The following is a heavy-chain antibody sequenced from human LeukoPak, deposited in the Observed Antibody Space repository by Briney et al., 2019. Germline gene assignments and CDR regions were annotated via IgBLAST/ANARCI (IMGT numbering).Heavy chain of an antibody. Sequence: SETLSLTCTVSGGSISSYYWSWIRQPPGKGLEWIGYIYYSGSTNYNPSLKSRVTISVDTSKNQFSLKLSSVTAADTAVYYCARDSPYYYGSGSATYYMDVWGKGTTVTISS. J-gene: IGHJ6*03. D-gene: IGHD3-10*01. CDR1: GGSISSYY. CDR2: IYYSGST. CDR3: ARDSPYYYGSGSATYYMDV. V-gene: IGHV4-59*01.